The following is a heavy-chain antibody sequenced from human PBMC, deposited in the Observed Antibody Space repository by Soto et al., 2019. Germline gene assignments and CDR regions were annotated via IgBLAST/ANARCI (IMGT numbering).Heavy chain of an antibody. V-gene: IGHV1-69*13. J-gene: IGHJ4*02. CDR3: ASSGGASRTRYYFDY. CDR1: GGTFNSYA. Sequence: SVKVSCKASGGTFNSYAISWVRQAPGQGLEWMGGIIPIFGTANYAQKFQGRVTITADESTSTAYMELSSLRSEDTAVYYCASSGGASRTRYYFDYWGQGPLVTVSS. D-gene: IGHD3-10*01. CDR2: IIPIFGTA.